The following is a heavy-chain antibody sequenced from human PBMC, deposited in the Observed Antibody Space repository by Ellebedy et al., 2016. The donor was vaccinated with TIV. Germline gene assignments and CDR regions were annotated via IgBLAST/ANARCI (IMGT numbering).Heavy chain of an antibody. V-gene: IGHV3-23*01. CDR3: AKDGTSGEYSSGWYGYDAFDI. D-gene: IGHD6-19*01. J-gene: IGHJ3*02. Sequence: GESLKISCAASGFTFSSYAMSWVRQAPGKGLEWVSAISGSGGSTYSADSVKGRFTISRDNSKNTLYRQMNSLRAEDTAVYYCAKDGTSGEYSSGWYGYDAFDIWGQGTMVTVSS. CDR1: GFTFSSYA. CDR2: ISGSGGST.